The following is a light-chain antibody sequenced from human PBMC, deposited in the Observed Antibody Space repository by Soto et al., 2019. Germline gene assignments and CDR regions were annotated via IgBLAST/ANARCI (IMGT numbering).Light chain of an antibody. CDR1: NSNIGSNY. Sequence: QSVLTQAPSASGTPGQRVTISCSGINSNIGSNYVHWYQQFPGTAPKVLIYRNSQRPSGVPDRFSGSKSGISASLAISGLRSEDEADYCCATWDDRLSGVVVGGGTKVTVL. J-gene: IGLJ2*01. CDR3: ATWDDRLSGVV. V-gene: IGLV1-47*01. CDR2: RNS.